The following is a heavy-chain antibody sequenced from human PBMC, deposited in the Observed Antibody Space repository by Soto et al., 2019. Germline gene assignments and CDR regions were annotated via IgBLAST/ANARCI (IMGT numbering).Heavy chain of an antibody. CDR3: AKGKDRYSSGYYYGMDV. J-gene: IGHJ6*02. V-gene: IGHV3-30*18. D-gene: IGHD5-18*01. CDR1: GFTFSSYG. CDR2: ISYDGSNK. Sequence: PGGSLRLSCAASGFTFSSYGMHWVRQAPGKGLEWVAVISYDGSNKYYADSVKGRFTISRDNSKNTLYLQMNSLRAEDTAVYYCAKGKDRYSSGYYYGMDVWGQGTTVTVSS.